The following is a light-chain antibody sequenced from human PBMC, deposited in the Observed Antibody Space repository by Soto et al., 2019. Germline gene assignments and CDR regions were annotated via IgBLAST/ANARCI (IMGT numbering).Light chain of an antibody. Sequence: QAVVTQEPSMTGSPGGTVTLTCGSSTGGVTSGHWPYWFQQKAGQAPRTLIYDATNKHSWTPVRFSGSLLGGKAALTLSGAQPEDEAEYYCSLSFGGTVVFGGGTKLTVL. CDR2: DAT. CDR1: TGGVTSGHW. V-gene: IGLV7-46*01. J-gene: IGLJ2*01. CDR3: SLSFGGTVV.